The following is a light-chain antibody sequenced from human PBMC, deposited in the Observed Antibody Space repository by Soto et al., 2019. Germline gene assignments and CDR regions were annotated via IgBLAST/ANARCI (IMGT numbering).Light chain of an antibody. CDR3: GSYTSSTTWV. Sequence: QSALTQPASVSGSPGQSLTISCTGTSSDVGGYNYVSWYQQHPGKAPKLMSYDVSNRPSGVSNRFSGSKSGNTASLTISGLQAEDEADYYCGSYTSSTTWVFGGGTKLTVL. CDR1: SSDVGGYNY. J-gene: IGLJ3*02. V-gene: IGLV2-14*01. CDR2: DVS.